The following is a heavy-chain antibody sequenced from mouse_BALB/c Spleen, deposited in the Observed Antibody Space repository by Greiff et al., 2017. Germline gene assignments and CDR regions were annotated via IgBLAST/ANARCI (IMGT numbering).Heavy chain of an antibody. D-gene: IGHD1-1*01. J-gene: IGHJ1*01. CDR1: GYTFTEYI. Sequence: VQLQQSGAGLVKPGASVKLSCKASGYTFTEYIIHWVKQRSGQGLEWIGWFYPGSGSIKYNEKFKDKATLTADKSSSTVYMELSRLTSEDSAVYFCARHGFRVITTPWYFDVWGAGTTVTVSS. V-gene: IGHV1-62-2*01. CDR3: ARHGFRVITTPWYFDV. CDR2: FYPGSGSI.